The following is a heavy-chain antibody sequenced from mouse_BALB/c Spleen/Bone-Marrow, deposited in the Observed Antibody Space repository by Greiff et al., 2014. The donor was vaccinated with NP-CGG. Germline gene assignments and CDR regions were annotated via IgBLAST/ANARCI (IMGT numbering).Heavy chain of an antibody. CDR1: GYTFTDYN. J-gene: IGHJ1*01. D-gene: IGHD1-1*01. CDR3: ARFYYDGSSYWYFDV. V-gene: IGHV1-18*01. Sequence: EVQLQQSXPELVTPGASVKIPCKASGYTFTDYNMDWVKQGHGKSLEWIGDINPNKGGTIYNQKFKGKATLTVDKSSSTAYMELRSLTSEYTAVDYGARFYYDGSSYWYFDVWGAGTTVTGSS. CDR2: INPNKGGT.